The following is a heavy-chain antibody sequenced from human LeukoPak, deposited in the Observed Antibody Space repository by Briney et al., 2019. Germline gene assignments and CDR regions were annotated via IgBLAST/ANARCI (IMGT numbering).Heavy chain of an antibody. V-gene: IGHV4-39*02. D-gene: IGHD6-13*01. Sequence: SETLSLTCTVSGGSISSSSYYWGWIRQPPGKGLEWIGSIYYGGSTYCNPSLKSRVTISVDTSKNQFSLKLSSVTAADTAVYYCARDASIAAVGTFDYWGQGTLVTVSS. CDR3: ARDASIAAVGTFDY. CDR2: IYYGGST. J-gene: IGHJ4*02. CDR1: GGSISSSSYY.